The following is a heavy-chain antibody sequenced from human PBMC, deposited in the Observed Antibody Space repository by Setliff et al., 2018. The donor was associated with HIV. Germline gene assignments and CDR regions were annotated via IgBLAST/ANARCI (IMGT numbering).Heavy chain of an antibody. Sequence: GASVKVSCKALGFLVTGYNVHWVRQAPGHGPEWLGRINPNNGGTNYAQKFQGRVTMSLDTSTSTVYLELKALTSDDTAVYYCLRPRVFDSFDVWGPGTMVTVSS. CDR2: INPNNGGT. J-gene: IGHJ3*01. CDR3: LRPRVFDSFDV. CDR1: GFLVTGYN. V-gene: IGHV1-2*06.